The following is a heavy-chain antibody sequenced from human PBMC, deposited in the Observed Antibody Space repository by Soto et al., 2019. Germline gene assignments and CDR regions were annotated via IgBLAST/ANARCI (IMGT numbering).Heavy chain of an antibody. J-gene: IGHJ6*02. Sequence: PSETLSLTCTVSSASISSSSYTWGWIRQPPGKGLEWIGSIYYSGTTYYNPSLNSRVTVSVDTSKNQFSLKVTSVTAADTAVYYCARTPPYYYDSSGWYVWGQGTTVTAP. V-gene: IGHV4-39*07. CDR1: SASISSSSYT. CDR3: ARTPPYYYDSSGWYV. D-gene: IGHD3-22*01. CDR2: IYYSGTT.